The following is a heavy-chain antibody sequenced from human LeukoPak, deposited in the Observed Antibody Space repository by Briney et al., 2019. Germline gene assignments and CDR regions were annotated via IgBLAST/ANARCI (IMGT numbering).Heavy chain of an antibody. Sequence: PSETLSLTCAVYGGSFSGYYWSWIRQPPGKGLEWIGEINHSGSTNYNPSLKSRVTISVDTSKNQFSLKLSSVTAADTAVYYCARHGSLYGMDVWGQGTTVTVSS. J-gene: IGHJ6*02. CDR3: ARHGSLYGMDV. CDR1: GGSFSGYY. CDR2: INHSGST. V-gene: IGHV4-34*01.